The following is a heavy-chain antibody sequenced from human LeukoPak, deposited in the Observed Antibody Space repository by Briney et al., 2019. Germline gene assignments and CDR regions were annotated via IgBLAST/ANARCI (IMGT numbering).Heavy chain of an antibody. D-gene: IGHD4-17*01. CDR2: IWYDGSNK. V-gene: IGHV3-30*02. J-gene: IGHJ3*02. CDR3: AKADLYGDYVSAAFDI. CDR1: GFTFSSYG. Sequence: GGSLRLSCAASGFTFSSYGMHWVRPAPGKGLEWVAVIWYDGSNKYYADSVKGRFTISRDNSKNTLYLQMNSLRAEDTAVYYCAKADLYGDYVSAAFDIWGQGTMVTVSS.